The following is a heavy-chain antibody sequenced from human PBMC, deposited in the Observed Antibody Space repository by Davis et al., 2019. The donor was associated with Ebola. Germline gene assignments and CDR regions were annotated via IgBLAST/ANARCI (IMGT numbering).Heavy chain of an antibody. D-gene: IGHD6-19*01. V-gene: IGHV3-64*04. Sequence: GESLKISCSASGFTFSSYAMHWVRQAPGKGLEYVSAISSNGGSTYYADSVKGRFTISRDNAKNSLYLQMNSLRAEDTAVYYCARDLRVSGWYYFDYWGQGTLVTVSS. J-gene: IGHJ4*02. CDR2: ISSNGGST. CDR3: ARDLRVSGWYYFDY. CDR1: GFTFSSYA.